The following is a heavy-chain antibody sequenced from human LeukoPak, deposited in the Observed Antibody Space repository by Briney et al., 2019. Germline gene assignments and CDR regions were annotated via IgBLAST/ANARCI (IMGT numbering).Heavy chain of an antibody. CDR1: GGSFSGYY. CDR3: ARLYYDNSGYL. Sequence: SETLSLTCAVSGGSFSGYYWSWIRQPPGKGLEWIGEINHSGSTNYNPSLKSRVTISVDTSKNQFSLKLSSVTAADTAVYYCARLYYDNSGYLWGQGTLVTVSS. CDR2: INHSGST. J-gene: IGHJ4*02. V-gene: IGHV4-34*01. D-gene: IGHD3-22*01.